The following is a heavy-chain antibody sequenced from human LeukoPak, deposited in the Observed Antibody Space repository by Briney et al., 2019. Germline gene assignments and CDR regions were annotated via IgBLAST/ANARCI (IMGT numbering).Heavy chain of an antibody. CDR3: ARLILWETSNAFDI. D-gene: IGHD1-26*01. Sequence: GRSLRLSCAASGFTFTSYGMHWVRQAPGKGLEWLAHIKPDESRIFYADSVKGRFALSRDNAKNSVHLQMNSLRAEDTAVYFCARLILWETSNAFDIWGQGTMVTVSS. CDR2: IKPDESRI. V-gene: IGHV3-7*03. CDR1: GFTFTSYG. J-gene: IGHJ3*02.